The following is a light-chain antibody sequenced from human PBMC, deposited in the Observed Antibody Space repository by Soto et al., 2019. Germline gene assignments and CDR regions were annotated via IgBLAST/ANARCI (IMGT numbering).Light chain of an antibody. J-gene: IGLJ2*01. Sequence: QSVLAQPPSVSAAPGQQVTISCSGRRSNIGINLVSWFQQRPGTAPKLLIYDDKKRPSGIPDRFSGSKSDTSATLGITGLQTGDEADYYCGAWDDRLSAVVFGGGTKLTVL. CDR1: RSNIGINL. CDR3: GAWDDRLSAVV. V-gene: IGLV1-51*01. CDR2: DDK.